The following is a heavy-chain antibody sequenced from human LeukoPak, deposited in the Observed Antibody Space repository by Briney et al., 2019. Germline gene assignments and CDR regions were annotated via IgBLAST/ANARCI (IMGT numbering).Heavy chain of an antibody. CDR1: GFSLSTSGVG. CDR2: IYWDDDK. D-gene: IGHD5-12*01. J-gene: IGHJ6*03. V-gene: IGHV2-5*02. CDR3: AHRPSPKDVHIVATGPGVYYYYYMDV. Sequence: FGPTLVNPTQTLTLTCTFSGFSLSTSGVGVGWIRQPPGKALEWLALIYWDDDKRYSPSLKSRLTITKDTSKNQVVLTMTNMDPVDTATYYCAHRPSPKDVHIVATGPGVYYYYYMDVWGKGTTVTVSS.